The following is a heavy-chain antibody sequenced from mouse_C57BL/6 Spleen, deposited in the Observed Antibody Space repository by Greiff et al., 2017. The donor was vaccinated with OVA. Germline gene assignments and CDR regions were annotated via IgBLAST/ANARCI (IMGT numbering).Heavy chain of an antibody. CDR3: ARDYYGSSSYAMEY. Sequence: EVQVEESGGGLVKPGGSLKLSCAASGFTFSSYAMSWVRQTPGQGLEWVATISDGGSYTYYPDNVKGRFTITRDNAKNNLYMQMSHLKSEDTAMYDCARDYYGSSSYAMEYWGQGTTVTVAS. J-gene: IGHJ4*01. CDR1: GFTFSSYA. V-gene: IGHV5-4*01. D-gene: IGHD1-1*01. CDR2: ISDGGSYT.